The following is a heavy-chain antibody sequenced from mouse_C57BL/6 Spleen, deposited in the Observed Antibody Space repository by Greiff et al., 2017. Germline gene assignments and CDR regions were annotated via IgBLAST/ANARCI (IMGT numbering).Heavy chain of an antibody. J-gene: IGHJ3*01. CDR2: INPGSGGT. CDR1: GYAFTNYL. CDR3: ARAIYYDYGGCAY. V-gene: IGHV1-54*01. D-gene: IGHD2-4*01. Sequence: VKLMESGAELVRPGTSVKVSCKASGYAFTNYLIEWVKQRPGQGLEWIGVINPGSGGTNYNEKFKGKATLTADKSSSTAYMQLSSLTSEDSAVYFCARAIYYDYGGCAYWGQGTLVTVSA.